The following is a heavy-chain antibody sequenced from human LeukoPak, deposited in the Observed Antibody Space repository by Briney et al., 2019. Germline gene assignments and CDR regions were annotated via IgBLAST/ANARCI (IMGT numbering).Heavy chain of an antibody. J-gene: IGHJ5*02. CDR3: ARGAAAAGTGWFDP. D-gene: IGHD6-13*01. CDR1: GGSISSYY. V-gene: IGHV4-59*01. Sequence: PSETLSLTCTVSGGSISSYYWSWIRQPPGKGLEWIGYIYYSGSTNYNPSLKSRVTISVDTSKNQFSLKLSSVTAADTAVYYCARGAAAAGTGWFDPWGQGTLVTVSS. CDR2: IYYSGST.